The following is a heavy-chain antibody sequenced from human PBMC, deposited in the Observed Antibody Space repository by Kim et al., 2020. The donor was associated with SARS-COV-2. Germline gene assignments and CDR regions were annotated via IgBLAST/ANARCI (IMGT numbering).Heavy chain of an antibody. J-gene: IGHJ4*02. V-gene: IGHV3-23*01. CDR3: AKDQIMITFGGVIVSLPDY. CDR2: ISGSGGST. Sequence: GGSLRLSCAASGFTFSSYAMSWVRQAPGKGLEWVSAISGSGGSTYYADSVKGRFTISRDNSKNTLYLQMNSLRAEDTAVYYCAKDQIMITFGGVIVSLPDYWGQGTLVTVSS. D-gene: IGHD3-16*02. CDR1: GFTFSSYA.